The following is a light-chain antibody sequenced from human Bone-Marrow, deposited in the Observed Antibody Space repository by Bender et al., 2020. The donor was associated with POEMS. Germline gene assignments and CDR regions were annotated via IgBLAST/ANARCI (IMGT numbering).Light chain of an antibody. Sequence: QTALTQPASVSGSPGQSITISCIGASSDIGYSDHVSWYQQRPGRAPELIIYDVSLRPSGVPNRFSGSKSGNTASLTISGLQAEDEADYYCNSFTSSSTWVFGGGTKLTVL. V-gene: IGLV2-14*03. J-gene: IGLJ3*02. CDR1: SSDIGYSDH. CDR3: NSFTSSSTWV. CDR2: DVS.